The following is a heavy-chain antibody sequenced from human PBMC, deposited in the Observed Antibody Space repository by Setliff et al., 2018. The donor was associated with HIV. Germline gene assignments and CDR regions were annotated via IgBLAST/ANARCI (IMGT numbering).Heavy chain of an antibody. Sequence: ASVKVSCKASGYTFTDYGVTWVRRAPGHGLEWMGWIGTYNKNTKYSQRFRDRVTMTADTSTNSVFLDVRSLRSDDTAMYFCARSVSPFDPFDIWGQGTMVTVSS. CDR2: IGTYNKNT. D-gene: IGHD6-19*01. CDR1: GYTFTDYG. V-gene: IGHV1-18*04. CDR3: ARSVSPFDPFDI. J-gene: IGHJ3*02.